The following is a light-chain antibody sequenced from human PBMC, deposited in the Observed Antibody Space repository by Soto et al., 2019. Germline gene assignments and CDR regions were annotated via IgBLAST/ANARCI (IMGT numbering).Light chain of an antibody. CDR3: QQRSSRPLT. Sequence: IVLTQSPATLSLSPGEGATLSCRASQSVRNYLAWYQQKLGQPPRLLIYNASNRATGIPARFSGSGSGTDFTLPISSLEPEDFAVYYCQQRSSRPLTFGQGTRLEIK. J-gene: IGKJ5*01. CDR2: NAS. V-gene: IGKV3-11*01. CDR1: QSVRNY.